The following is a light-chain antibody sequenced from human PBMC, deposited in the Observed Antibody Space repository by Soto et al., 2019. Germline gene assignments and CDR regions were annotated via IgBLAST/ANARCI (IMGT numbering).Light chain of an antibody. CDR3: QHRSNRPIT. Sequence: SPATLCLSQGKRVALGGRASQSVSSYLAWYQQKPGQAPRLLIYDASNRATGIPARFSGSGSGPDFTLAVSSLEPEDSAVHYCQHRSNRPITSPQGTRLEI. CDR1: QSVSSY. CDR2: DAS. J-gene: IGKJ5*01. V-gene: IGKV3-11*01.